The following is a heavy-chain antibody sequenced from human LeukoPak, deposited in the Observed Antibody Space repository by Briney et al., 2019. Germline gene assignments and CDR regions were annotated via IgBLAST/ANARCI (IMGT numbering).Heavy chain of an antibody. CDR2: IYHSGST. V-gene: IGHV4-4*02. D-gene: IGHD5-24*01. J-gene: IGHJ6*03. Sequence: PSETLSLTCAVSGGSISSSNWWSWIRQPPGKGLEWIGEIYHSGSTNYNSSLKSRVTISVDKSKNQFSLKLSSVTAADTAVYYCARGSKDGYYYYMDVWGKGTTVTVSS. CDR1: GGSISSSNW. CDR3: ARGSKDGYYYYMDV.